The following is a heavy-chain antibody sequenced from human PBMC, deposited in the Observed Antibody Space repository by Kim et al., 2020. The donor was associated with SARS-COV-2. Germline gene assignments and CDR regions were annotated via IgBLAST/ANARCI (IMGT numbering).Heavy chain of an antibody. V-gene: IGHV5-10-1*01. CDR1: GYNFDTYR. J-gene: IGHJ6*02. Sequence: GESLKISCEGSGYNFDTYRITWVRQIPGKGLEWMGRIDPRDSYISNGPSFQGHVTISADTSINTAYLQWSSLKASDTAIYYCARARYSLYYGIDVWGQGTTVTVSS. CDR3: ARARYSLYYGIDV. D-gene: IGHD3-9*01. CDR2: IDPRDSYI.